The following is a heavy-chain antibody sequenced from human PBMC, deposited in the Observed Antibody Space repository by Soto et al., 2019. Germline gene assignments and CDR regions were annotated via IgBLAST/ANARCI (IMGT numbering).Heavy chain of an antibody. CDR2: ISNNGSNK. D-gene: IGHD3-22*01. V-gene: IGHV3-30*02. CDR1: GFTFSSYS. CDR3: AKEWVYDTSGWSFDY. J-gene: IGHJ4*02. Sequence: GGSLRLSCAASGFTFSSYSMNWVRQAPGKGLEWVADISNNGSNKYYADSLKGRFTISRDNSKNTLYLQMNSLRAEDTAVYYCAKEWVYDTSGWSFDYWGQGTLVTVSS.